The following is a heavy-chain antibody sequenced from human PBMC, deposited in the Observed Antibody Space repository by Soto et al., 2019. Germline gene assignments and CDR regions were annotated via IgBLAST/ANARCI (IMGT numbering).Heavy chain of an antibody. J-gene: IGHJ4*02. CDR3: ARDRDSSGYYDY. V-gene: IGHV4-59*01. Sequence: SETLSLTCTVSGGSISSYYWSWIRQPPGKGLEWIGYIYYSGSTNYNPSLKSRVTISVDTSKNQFSLKLSSVTAADTAVYYCARDRDSSGYYDYWGQGTLVTVSS. CDR2: IYYSGST. D-gene: IGHD3-22*01. CDR1: GGSISSYY.